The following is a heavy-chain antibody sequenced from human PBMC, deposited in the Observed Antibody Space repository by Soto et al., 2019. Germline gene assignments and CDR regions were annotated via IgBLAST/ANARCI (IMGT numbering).Heavy chain of an antibody. V-gene: IGHV3-33*06. CDR3: AKPLTTGYYFPFDY. CDR2: IWYDGSNK. J-gene: IGHJ4*02. CDR1: GFTFSSYG. Sequence: GGSLRLSCAASGFTFSSYGMHWVRQAPGKGLEWVAVIWYDGSNKYYADSVKGRFTISRDNSKNTLYLQMNSLRAEDTAVYYCAKPLTTGYYFPFDYWGQGTLVTVSS. D-gene: IGHD3-9*01.